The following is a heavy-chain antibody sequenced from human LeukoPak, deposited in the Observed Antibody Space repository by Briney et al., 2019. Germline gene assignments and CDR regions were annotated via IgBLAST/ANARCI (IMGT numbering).Heavy chain of an antibody. V-gene: IGHV3-11*06. CDR1: GFTFSDYY. CDR3: AVGELRGDLTY. CDR2: ISSSSSYT. D-gene: IGHD3-10*01. J-gene: IGHJ4*02. Sequence: PGGSLRLSCAASGFTFSDYYMSWIRQAPGKGLEWVSCISSSSSYTHYADSVKGRFTVSRDNAKNSLYLQVNSLRAEDTAVYYCAVGELRGDLTYWGQGTLVTVSS.